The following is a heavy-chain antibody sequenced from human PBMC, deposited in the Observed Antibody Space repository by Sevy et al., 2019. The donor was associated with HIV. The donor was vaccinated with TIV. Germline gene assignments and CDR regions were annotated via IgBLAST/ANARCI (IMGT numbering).Heavy chain of an antibody. CDR1: GFSVSSNY. J-gene: IGHJ4*02. CDR3: TRVHRCGYPFDY. CDR2: IYSSGRT. D-gene: IGHD5-18*01. Sequence: GGSLRLSCAASGFSVSSNYMSWVRQAPGKGLEWVSLIYSSGRTYYGDSVKGRFTISRDDSKNTLYLQMNSVRAEDTALYYCTRVHRCGYPFDYWGQGSLVTVSS. V-gene: IGHV3-53*01.